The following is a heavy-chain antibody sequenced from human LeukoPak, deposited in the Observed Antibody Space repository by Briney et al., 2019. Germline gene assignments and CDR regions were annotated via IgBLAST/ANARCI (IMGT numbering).Heavy chain of an antibody. J-gene: IGHJ4*02. CDR2: ISSSSSSYI. Sequence: GGSLRLSCAASGFTFSSYSMNWVRQAPGKGLEWVSSISSSSSSYIYYADSVKGRFTISRDNAKNSLYLQMNSLRAEDTAVYYCATQDGYGGYVYDYWGQGTLVTVSS. V-gene: IGHV3-21*01. D-gene: IGHD5-12*01. CDR1: GFTFSSYS. CDR3: ATQDGYGGYVYDY.